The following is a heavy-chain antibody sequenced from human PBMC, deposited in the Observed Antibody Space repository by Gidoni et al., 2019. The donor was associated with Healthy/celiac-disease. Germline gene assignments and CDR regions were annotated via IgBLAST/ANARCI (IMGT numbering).Heavy chain of an antibody. CDR1: TFSSYS. CDR3: ARDGGLVRVDY. Sequence: TFSSYSRNWVRQAPGKGLEWVSSISSSSSYIYYADSVKGRFTISRDNAKNSLYLQMNSLRAEDTAVYYCARDGGLVRVDYWGQGTLVTVSS. V-gene: IGHV3-21*01. J-gene: IGHJ4*02. CDR2: ISSSSSYI. D-gene: IGHD3-9*01.